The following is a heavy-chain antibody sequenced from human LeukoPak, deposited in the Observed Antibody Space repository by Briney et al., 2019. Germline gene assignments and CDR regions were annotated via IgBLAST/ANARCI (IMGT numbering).Heavy chain of an antibody. Sequence: SETLSLTCTVSGVSISSYYWSWIRQPPGKGLEWIGYIYYSGSTNYNPSLKSRVTISVDTSKNQFSLKLSSVTAADTAVYYCARKEGGATDYWGQGTLVTVSS. V-gene: IGHV4-59*08. CDR1: GVSISSYY. J-gene: IGHJ4*02. D-gene: IGHD3-16*01. CDR3: ARKEGGATDY. CDR2: IYYSGST.